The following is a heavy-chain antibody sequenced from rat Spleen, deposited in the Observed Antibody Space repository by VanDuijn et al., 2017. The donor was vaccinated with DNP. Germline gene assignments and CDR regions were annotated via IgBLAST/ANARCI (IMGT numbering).Heavy chain of an antibody. J-gene: IGHJ4*01. CDR3: ARVGDLHDGGDGDVLDA. Sequence: EVQLVESGGDLVQPGRSLKLSCVAFGFTFNDYWMAWIRQVPGKGLEWLGAISAAGTNSYYRDSVKGRFTLSRDNTKNTQYLQMNSLRSEDTATYYCARVGDLHDGGDGDVLDAWGQGTSVTVSS. V-gene: IGHV5-31*01. D-gene: IGHD1-12*02. CDR1: GFTFNDYW. CDR2: ISAAGTNS.